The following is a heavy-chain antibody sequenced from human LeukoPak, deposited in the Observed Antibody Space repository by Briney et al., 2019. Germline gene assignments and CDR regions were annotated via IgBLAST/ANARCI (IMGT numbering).Heavy chain of an antibody. CDR2: ISGSGGST. CDR1: GFTFSSYA. D-gene: IGHD2-2*01. V-gene: IGHV3-23*01. Sequence: PGGSLRLSCAASGFTFSSYAMSWVRQAPGKGLEWVSAISGSGGSTYYADSVKGRFTISRDNSKNTLYLQMNSLRAEDTAVYHCAKASAVYCSSTSCYHSWFDPWGQGTLVTVSS. CDR3: AKASAVYCSSTSCYHSWFDP. J-gene: IGHJ5*02.